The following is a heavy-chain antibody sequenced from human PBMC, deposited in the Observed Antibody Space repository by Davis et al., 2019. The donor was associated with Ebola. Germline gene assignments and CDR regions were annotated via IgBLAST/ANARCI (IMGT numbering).Heavy chain of an antibody. V-gene: IGHV5-51*01. J-gene: IGHJ4*02. CDR1: GYDFTRKW. CDR2: IYPGDSDT. CDR3: ARVLTTMYYFDF. Sequence: GESLKISCKSSGYDFTRKWIGWVRQKPGKGLEWMGIIYPGDSDTRYSPSFQGQVTISVDKSITTAYLHWSSLKASDTAIYYCARVLTTMYYFDFWAQGTLVTVSS. D-gene: IGHD3-10*02.